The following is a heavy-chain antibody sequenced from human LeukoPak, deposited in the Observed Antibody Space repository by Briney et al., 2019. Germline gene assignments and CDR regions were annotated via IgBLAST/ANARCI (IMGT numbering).Heavy chain of an antibody. CDR2: ISGSGGRT. CDR3: AKDPHDTPNYFDY. D-gene: IGHD1-1*01. J-gene: IGHJ4*02. Sequence: GGSLRLSCAASGFTFSSYAMSWVRQAPGKGLEWVSAISGSGGRTYYADSVKGRFTISRDNSKNTLYLQMNSLRAEDTAVYYCAKDPHDTPNYFDYWGQGTLVTVSS. CDR1: GFTFSSYA. V-gene: IGHV3-23*01.